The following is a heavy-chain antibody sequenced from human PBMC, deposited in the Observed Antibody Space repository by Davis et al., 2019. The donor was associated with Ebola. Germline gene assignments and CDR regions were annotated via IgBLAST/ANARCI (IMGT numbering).Heavy chain of an antibody. V-gene: IGHV3-7*03. CDR3: VRDTSGWYPLFNWFDP. CDR1: GSTFSTYW. Sequence: PGGPLRPSCTAPGSTFSTYWMSWFRQAPGKGLEWVANIRQDGIEKSYVDSVKGRFTIPRDNGKKSVYLQMNSLRAEDPAVYYCVRDTSGWYPLFNWFDPWGQGTLVTVSS. CDR2: IRQDGIEK. J-gene: IGHJ5*02. D-gene: IGHD6-13*01.